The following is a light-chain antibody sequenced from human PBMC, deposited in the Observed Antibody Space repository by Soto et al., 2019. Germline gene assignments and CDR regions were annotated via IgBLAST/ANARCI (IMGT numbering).Light chain of an antibody. J-gene: IGKJ3*01. CDR1: QSVSSKY. CDR3: QQYGSSLFT. V-gene: IGKV3-20*01. CDR2: GTS. Sequence: DIVLTQSPGTLSLSPGERATLSCRASQSVSSKYLAWYQQKPGQPPRVLIYGTSIRATGIPERFSGGGSGTDFTLTIARLESEDFSVYYCQQYGSSLFTVGPGTKVDFK.